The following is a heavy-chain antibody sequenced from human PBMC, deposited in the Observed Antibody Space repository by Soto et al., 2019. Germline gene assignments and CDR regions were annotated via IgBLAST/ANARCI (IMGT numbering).Heavy chain of an antibody. CDR2: ISSSSYI. CDR1: GFTFSSYS. Sequence: PGGSLRLSCAASGFTFSSYSMNWVRQAPGKGLEWVSSISSSSYIYYADSVKGRFTISRDNAKNSLYLQMNSLRAEDTAVYYCARVFGGLYYFDYWGQGTLVTVSS. CDR3: ARVFGGLYYFDY. V-gene: IGHV3-21*01. D-gene: IGHD3-16*01. J-gene: IGHJ4*02.